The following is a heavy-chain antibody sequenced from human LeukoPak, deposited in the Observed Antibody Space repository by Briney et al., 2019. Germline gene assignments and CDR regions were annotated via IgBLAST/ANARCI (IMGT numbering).Heavy chain of an antibody. CDR3: TRGSNDWYGIDY. CDR1: GFTFSNYW. Sequence: GGSLRLSCAGSGFTFSNYWMHWVRQAPGMGLVWVSRMNPVGRVTDYADSVKGRFTISRDDAKNTLYLQMNGLRVDDTAVYFCTRGSNDWYGIDYWGQGTLVTFSS. D-gene: IGHD3-9*01. CDR2: MNPVGRVT. V-gene: IGHV3-74*01. J-gene: IGHJ4*02.